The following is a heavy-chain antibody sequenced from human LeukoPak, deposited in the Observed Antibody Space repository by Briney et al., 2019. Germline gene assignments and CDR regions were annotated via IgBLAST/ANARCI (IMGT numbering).Heavy chain of an antibody. V-gene: IGHV3-33*01. CDR1: GYTFRRNG. J-gene: IGHJ4*02. Sequence: GGSLRLSCAASGYTFRRNGMHWVRQAPGKGLEWVALIWYDGSKKYYGDFVKGRFTISRDNSKNTLYLQMNSLRAEDTAVYYCARDGGGGAARPVPDYWGQGTLVTVSS. CDR2: IWYDGSKK. D-gene: IGHD6-6*01. CDR3: ARDGGGGAARPVPDY.